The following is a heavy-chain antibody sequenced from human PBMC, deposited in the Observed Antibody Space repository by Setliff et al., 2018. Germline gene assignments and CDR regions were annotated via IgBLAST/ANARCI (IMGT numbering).Heavy chain of an antibody. CDR3: AIGPMMDYMDV. J-gene: IGHJ6*03. CDR1: GYTFTGYY. V-gene: IGHV1-2*04. D-gene: IGHD3-16*01. Sequence: ASVKVSCKASGYTFTGYYIHWVRQAPGHAPEWMGWINPNIGDTNYAQNFQGWVTMTSDTSISTAYMELSRLTSEDTAVYYCAIGPMMDYMDVWGKGTTVTVSS. CDR2: INPNIGDT.